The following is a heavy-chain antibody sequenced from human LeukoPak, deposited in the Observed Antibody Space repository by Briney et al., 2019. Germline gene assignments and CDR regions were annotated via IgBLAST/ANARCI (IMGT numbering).Heavy chain of an antibody. J-gene: IGHJ5*02. D-gene: IGHD3-9*01. CDR2: IYYSGST. V-gene: IGHV4-30-4*01. CDR1: GGSISSGDYY. Sequence: SETLSLTCTVSGGSISSGDYYWSWIRQPPGKGLEWIGYIYYSGSTYYNPSLKSRVTISVDTSKNQFSLKLSSVTAADTAVYYYARAQTYYDILTGYYPHWFDPWGQGTLVTVSS. CDR3: ARAQTYYDILTGYYPHWFDP.